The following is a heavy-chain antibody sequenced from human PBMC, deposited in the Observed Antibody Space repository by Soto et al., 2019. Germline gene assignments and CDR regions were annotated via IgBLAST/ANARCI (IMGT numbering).Heavy chain of an antibody. Sequence: EVQLVASGGGVVRPGGSLRLSCAASGFTFDDYGMSWVRQAPGKGLEWVSGINWNGGSTAYADSVKGRFTISRDNAKTSLYLQMHRLRAEDTALYIWVLLYSSGGSGPGRYWGQGALVTVSS. V-gene: IGHV3-20*01. CDR3: VLLYSSGGSGPGRY. CDR1: GFTFDDYG. CDR2: INWNGGST. D-gene: IGHD6-19*01. J-gene: IGHJ4*02.